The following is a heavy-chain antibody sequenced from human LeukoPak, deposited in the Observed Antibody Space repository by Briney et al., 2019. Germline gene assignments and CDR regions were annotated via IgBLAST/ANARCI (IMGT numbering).Heavy chain of an antibody. CDR2: ISWNSGSI. CDR1: GFTFDDYA. J-gene: IGHJ4*02. CDR3: AKASAYSSGWDDY. V-gene: IGHV3-9*01. D-gene: IGHD6-19*01. Sequence: GRSLRLSCAASGFTFDDYAMHWVRQAPGKGLEWVSGISWNSGSIGYADSVKGRSTISRDNAKNSLYLQMNSLRAEDTALYYCAKASAYSSGWDDYWGQGTLVTVSS.